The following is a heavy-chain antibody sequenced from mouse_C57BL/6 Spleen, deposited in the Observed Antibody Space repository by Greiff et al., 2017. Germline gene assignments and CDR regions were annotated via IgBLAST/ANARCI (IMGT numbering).Heavy chain of an antibody. V-gene: IGHV1-26*01. J-gene: IGHJ4*01. CDR3: ARLRYYGSGAMDY. D-gene: IGHD1-1*01. CDR2: INPNNGGT. CDR1: GYTFTDYY. Sequence: EVQLQQSGPELVKPGASVKISCKASGYTFTDYYMNWVKQSHGKSLEWIGDINPNNGGTSYNQKFKGKATLTVDKSSSTAYMELRSLTSEDSAVYYCARLRYYGSGAMDYWGQGTSVTVSS.